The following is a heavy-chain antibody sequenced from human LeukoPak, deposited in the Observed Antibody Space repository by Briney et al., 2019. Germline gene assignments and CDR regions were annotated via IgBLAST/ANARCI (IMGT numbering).Heavy chain of an antibody. CDR1: GGTFSSYA. Sequence: SVTVSCKASGGTFSSYAISWVRQAPGQGLEWMGGIIPIFGTANYAQKFQGRVTITADESTSTAYMELSSLRSEDTALYYCARGRWPGGGDWSVDYWGQGTLVTVSS. D-gene: IGHD2-21*02. J-gene: IGHJ4*02. CDR2: IIPIFGTA. V-gene: IGHV1-69*01. CDR3: ARGRWPGGGDWSVDY.